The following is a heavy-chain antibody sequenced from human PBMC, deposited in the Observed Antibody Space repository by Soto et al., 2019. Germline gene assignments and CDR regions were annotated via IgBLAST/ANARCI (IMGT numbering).Heavy chain of an antibody. CDR2: ISLGGTT. Sequence: QLQLQESGPGLVEPSGTLSLACGVSGGSLSSGDWWSWVRQPPGKGLEWIGEISLGGTTSYNPSLNSRVSMSLDTSKNHFSLKVSSVIAADTAVYYCARGGDYTPGFDCWGQGTLVTVSS. V-gene: IGHV4-4*02. CDR1: GGSLSSGDW. D-gene: IGHD3-3*01. J-gene: IGHJ4*02. CDR3: ARGGDYTPGFDC.